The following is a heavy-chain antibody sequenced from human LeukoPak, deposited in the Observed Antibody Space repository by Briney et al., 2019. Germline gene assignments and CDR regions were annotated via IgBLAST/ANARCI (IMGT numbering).Heavy chain of an antibody. CDR1: LGSIISCY. Sequence: SEAVPLTRLVCLGSIISCYWSWIRPPAPREVEGMGWIYYSGSTNYNHSLKSRVTISVDTSKNQFSQKLSSVTAADTAVYYCARGGHYGGDNWFDPCGQGTLVTVSS. CDR3: ARGGHYGGDNWFDP. CDR2: IYYSGST. V-gene: IGHV4-59*12. D-gene: IGHD4-23*01. J-gene: IGHJ5*02.